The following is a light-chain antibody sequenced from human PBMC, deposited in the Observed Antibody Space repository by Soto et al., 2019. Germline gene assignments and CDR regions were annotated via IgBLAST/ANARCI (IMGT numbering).Light chain of an antibody. CDR1: QSVSSSY. CDR2: GAS. Sequence: EIVLTQSPGTLSLSPGERATLSCRASQSVSSSYLAWYQQKPGQAPRLLIYGASTRATGIPDRFSGSGSGKDFTLTISRLEAEDFAVYYSQQYGSSPWAFGQGTKVEIK. J-gene: IGKJ1*01. V-gene: IGKV3-20*01. CDR3: QQYGSSPWA.